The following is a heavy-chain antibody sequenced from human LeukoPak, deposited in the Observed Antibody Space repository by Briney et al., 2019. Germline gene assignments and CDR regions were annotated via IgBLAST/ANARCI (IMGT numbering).Heavy chain of an antibody. V-gene: IGHV3-21*01. Sequence: GGSLRLSCAASGFTFSNHWMSWVRQAPGKGLEWVSSITSSSYIQYADSEKGRFTISRDNAKNSLYLQMNSLRVEDTAVYYCVRDRDPHGFDIWGQGTMVTVSS. J-gene: IGHJ3*02. CDR3: VRDRDPHGFDI. CDR1: GFTFSNHW. CDR2: ITSSSYI.